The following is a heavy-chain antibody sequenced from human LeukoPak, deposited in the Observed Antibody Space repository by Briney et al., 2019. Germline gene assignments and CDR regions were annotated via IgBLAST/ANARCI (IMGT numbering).Heavy chain of an antibody. J-gene: IGHJ4*02. Sequence: TGGSLRLSCTASGFSFSGHWMHWARQLPGKGLVWVSRISPTGSTSYADSVKGRFTVSRDNARNTLYLQVNNLRAEDTAVYYCARGPNSNWSGLDFWGQGTLLTVSS. CDR3: ARGPNSNWSGLDF. CDR2: ISPTGST. V-gene: IGHV3-74*01. CDR1: GFSFSGHW. D-gene: IGHD6-6*01.